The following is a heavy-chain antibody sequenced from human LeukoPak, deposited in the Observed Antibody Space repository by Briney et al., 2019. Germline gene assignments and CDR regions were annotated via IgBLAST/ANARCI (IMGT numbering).Heavy chain of an antibody. V-gene: IGHV4-31*03. CDR3: ARGLTGDQFFDP. D-gene: IGHD7-27*01. CDR2: IYYSGST. CDR1: GVSISDDGYY. J-gene: IGHJ5*02. Sequence: SEILSLTCTVSGVSISDDGYYWRWIRQHPGKGLEWLGCIYYSGSTYYNPSLKSRVTLSVDTSKSQFSLRLSSVTAADTAVYYCARGLTGDQFFDPWGQGTLVTVSS.